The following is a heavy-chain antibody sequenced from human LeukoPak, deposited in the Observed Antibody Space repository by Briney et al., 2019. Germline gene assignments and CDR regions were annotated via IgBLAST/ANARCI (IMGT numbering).Heavy chain of an antibody. D-gene: IGHD2-15*01. CDR2: INPNSGGT. Sequence: GASVKVSCKASGYTFTGYYMHWVRQAPGQGLEWMGWINPNSGGTNYAQKFQGRVTMTRDTSISTAYMELCRLRSDDTAVYYCARGGLRLSGGGFDYWGQGTLVTVSS. V-gene: IGHV1-2*02. J-gene: IGHJ4*02. CDR1: GYTFTGYY. CDR3: ARGGLRLSGGGFDY.